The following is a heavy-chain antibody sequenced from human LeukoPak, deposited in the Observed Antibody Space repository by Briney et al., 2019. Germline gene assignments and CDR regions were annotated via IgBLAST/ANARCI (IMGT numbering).Heavy chain of an antibody. J-gene: IGHJ6*03. CDR1: GGSISSYY. CDR3: ARDGVFQVVVPAAPRSYYYYYYMDV. V-gene: IGHV4-4*07. Sequence: PSETLSLTCTVSGGSISSYYWSWIRQPAGKELEWIGRIYTSGSTNYNPSLKSRVTMSVDTSKNQFSLKLSSVTAADTAVYYCARDGVFQVVVPAAPRSYYYYYYMDVRGKGTTVTVSS. CDR2: IYTSGST. D-gene: IGHD2-2*01.